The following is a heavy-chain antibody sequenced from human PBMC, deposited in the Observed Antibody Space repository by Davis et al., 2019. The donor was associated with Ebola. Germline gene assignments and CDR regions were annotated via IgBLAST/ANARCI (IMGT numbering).Heavy chain of an antibody. V-gene: IGHV1-69*06. J-gene: IGHJ6*02. CDR2: IIPIFGTT. CDR3: ARAYSFSYTGMDV. Sequence: SVKVSCKASGGSFSSYGITWVRQAPGQGPEWMGGIIPIFGTTNYAQKFQGRVTITADKSTSTAYMELSSLRTEDTAVYYCARAYSFSYTGMDVWGQGTMVTVSS. CDR1: GGSFSSYG. D-gene: IGHD3-16*02.